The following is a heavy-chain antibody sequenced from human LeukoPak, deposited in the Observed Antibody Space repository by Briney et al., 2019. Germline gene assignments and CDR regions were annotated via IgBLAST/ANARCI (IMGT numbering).Heavy chain of an antibody. D-gene: IGHD3-3*01. CDR1: GGTFSSYA. J-gene: IGHJ5*02. CDR3: ARALGPVKYYDFWSGLSWFDP. Sequence: ASVTVSCTASGGTFSSYAISWVRQAPGQGLEWMGGIIPIFGTANYAQKFQGRVTITADESTSTAYMELSSLRSEDTAVYYCARALGPVKYYDFWSGLSWFDPWGQGTLVTVSS. CDR2: IIPIFGTA. V-gene: IGHV1-69*13.